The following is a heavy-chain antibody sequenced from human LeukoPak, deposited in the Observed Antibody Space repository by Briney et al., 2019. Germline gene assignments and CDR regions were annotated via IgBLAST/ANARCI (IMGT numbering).Heavy chain of an antibody. V-gene: IGHV3-30*18. CDR2: ISYDGSNK. D-gene: IGHD4-17*01. CDR1: GFTFSSYG. Sequence: GRPLRLSCAASGFTFSSYGIHWVRQAPGKGMEWVAVISYDGSNKYYADSVKGRFTISRDNSKNTLYLQMNSLRAEDTAVYYCAKEDYGDYFDYWGQGTLVTVSS. J-gene: IGHJ4*02. CDR3: AKEDYGDYFDY.